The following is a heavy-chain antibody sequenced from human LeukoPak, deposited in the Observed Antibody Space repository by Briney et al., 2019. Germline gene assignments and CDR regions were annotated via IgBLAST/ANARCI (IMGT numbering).Heavy chain of an antibody. J-gene: IGHJ4*02. V-gene: IGHV3-64D*09. Sequence: PGGSLRLSCSASGFTFSSFAMHWVGQAPGKGLQYVSAISNNGGSTYYADSVMGRFTISRDNSKNTLYLQMSSLRAEDTAVYYCVKDRTGGYFDYWGQGALVTVSS. CDR2: ISNNGGST. D-gene: IGHD1-14*01. CDR3: VKDRTGGYFDY. CDR1: GFTFSSFA.